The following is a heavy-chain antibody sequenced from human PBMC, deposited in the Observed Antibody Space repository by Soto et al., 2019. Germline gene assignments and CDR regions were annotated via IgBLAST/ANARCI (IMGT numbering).Heavy chain of an antibody. V-gene: IGHV3-30*09. J-gene: IGHJ4*02. CDR2: IAYDGSIK. Sequence: ESGGGVVQPGTSLRLSCAASGFTFSSYPLHWVRQAPGKGLEWVAVIAYDGSIKLYADSVSGRFAISRDDSKNTLYLQMNSLRVEDTAVYYCARDPQRGSPDYFDYWGQGTLVTVSP. D-gene: IGHD6-13*01. CDR1: GFTFSSYP. CDR3: ARDPQRGSPDYFDY.